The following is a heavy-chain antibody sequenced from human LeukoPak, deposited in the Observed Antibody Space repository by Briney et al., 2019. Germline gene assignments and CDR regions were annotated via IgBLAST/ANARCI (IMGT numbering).Heavy chain of an antibody. CDR2: ISWNSGSI. Sequence: GGSLRLSCAASGFTFDDYAMHWVRQAPGKGLEWVSGISWNSGSIGYADSVKGRFTISRDNAKNSLYLQMNSLRAEDVALYYCAKGYQLLSTPTFDYWGQGTLVTVSS. J-gene: IGHJ4*02. CDR1: GFTFDDYA. CDR3: AKGYQLLSTPTFDY. D-gene: IGHD2-2*01. V-gene: IGHV3-9*03.